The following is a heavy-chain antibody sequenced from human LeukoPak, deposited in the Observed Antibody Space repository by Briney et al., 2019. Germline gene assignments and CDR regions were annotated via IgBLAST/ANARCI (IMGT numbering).Heavy chain of an antibody. CDR2: MNRDGSEK. J-gene: IGHJ6*02. CDR1: GFTFSNYW. V-gene: IGHV3-7*01. Sequence: PGGSLRLSCAASGFTFSNYWMSWVRQAPGKGLEWVANMNRDGSEKNYVDSMKGRFTISRDNAKNSLYLQMNSLRVEDTAVYYCARDVRNSFAAYGMDVWGQGTTVTVSS. D-gene: IGHD2-21*01. CDR3: ARDVRNSFAAYGMDV.